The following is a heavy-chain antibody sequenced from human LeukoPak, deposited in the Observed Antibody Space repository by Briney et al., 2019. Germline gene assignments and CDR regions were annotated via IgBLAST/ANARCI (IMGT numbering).Heavy chain of an antibody. CDR1: GGTFSSYA. D-gene: IGHD6-6*01. Sequence: ASVKVSCKASGGTFSSYAISWVRQAPGQGLEWMGGIIPIFGTANYAQKFQGRVTITPDESTSTAYMELSSLRSEDTAVYYCKVSSSSPDDFDYWGQGTLVTVSS. CDR3: KVSSSSPDDFDY. CDR2: IIPIFGTA. J-gene: IGHJ4*02. V-gene: IGHV1-69*13.